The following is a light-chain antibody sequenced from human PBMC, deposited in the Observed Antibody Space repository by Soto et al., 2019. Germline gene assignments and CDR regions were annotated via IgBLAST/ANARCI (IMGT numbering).Light chain of an antibody. V-gene: IGKV3-20*01. CDR3: QRYGSSPPT. Sequence: EIVLTQSPGTLSLSPGERATLSCRASQSVSSSYLAWYQQKPGQAPRLLIYGASSRATGIPDRFSGSGSGTDFTLTISRLEAEDFAVYYCQRYGSSPPTFGQGTKVDIK. CDR1: QSVSSSY. J-gene: IGKJ1*01. CDR2: GAS.